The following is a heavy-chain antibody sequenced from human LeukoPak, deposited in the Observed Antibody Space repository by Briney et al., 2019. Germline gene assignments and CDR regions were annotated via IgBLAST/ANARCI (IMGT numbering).Heavy chain of an antibody. J-gene: IGHJ4*02. CDR2: ITGSGEGT. CDR1: GFTFTSYA. Sequence: PGGSLRLSCEASGFTFTSYALSWVRQAPGKGLEWVSGITGSGEGTNYADSVKGRFTISRDNSRVTLFLQMTTLRAEDTAVYYCAKSSQRKTPSLVSFFDSWGQGTLVTVSS. CDR3: AKSSQRKTPSLVSFFDS. V-gene: IGHV3-23*01. D-gene: IGHD2-8*01.